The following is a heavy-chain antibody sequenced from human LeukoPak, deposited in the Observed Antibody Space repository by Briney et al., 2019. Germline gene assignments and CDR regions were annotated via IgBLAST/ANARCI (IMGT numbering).Heavy chain of an antibody. J-gene: IGHJ4*02. CDR1: GFTFRSYA. CDR3: AKAGSYGSSPPFDY. D-gene: IGHD6-6*01. CDR2: ISGSDGST. Sequence: PGGSLRLSCAASGFTFRSYAMSWVRQAPGKGLEWVSGISGSDGSTYYADSVKGRFTISRDNSKNTLYLQMNSLRAEDTAVYYCAKAGSYGSSPPFDYWGQGTLVTVSS. V-gene: IGHV3-23*01.